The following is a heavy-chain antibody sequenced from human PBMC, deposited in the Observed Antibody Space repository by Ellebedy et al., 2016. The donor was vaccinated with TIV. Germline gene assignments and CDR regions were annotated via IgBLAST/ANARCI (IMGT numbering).Heavy chain of an antibody. J-gene: IGHJ3*01. CDR2: ISGSGTST. CDR3: AKHLESRPRSTGTTLDAFDV. CDR1: GFTFSTYA. D-gene: IGHD4-17*01. Sequence: GESLKISCAASGFTFSTYAMSWVRQAPGKGLEWVSTISGSGTSTYYADSVKGRFSISRDNSANTPFLQMNSLRAEDTALYYCAKHLESRPRSTGTTLDAFDVWGQGTLVTVSS. V-gene: IGHV3-23*01.